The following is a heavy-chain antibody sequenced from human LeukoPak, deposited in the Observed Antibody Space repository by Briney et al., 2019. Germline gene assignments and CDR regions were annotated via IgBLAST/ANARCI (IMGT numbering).Heavy chain of an antibody. CDR3: AREGVVRPFDP. D-gene: IGHD2-8*01. Sequence: PSETLSLTCAVYGGSFSGYYWSWIRQPPGEGLEWIGEINHSGSTNYNPSLKSRVTISVDTSKNQFSLKLSSVTAADTAVYYCAREGVVRPFDPWGQGTLVTVSS. J-gene: IGHJ5*02. V-gene: IGHV4-34*01. CDR2: INHSGST. CDR1: GGSFSGYY.